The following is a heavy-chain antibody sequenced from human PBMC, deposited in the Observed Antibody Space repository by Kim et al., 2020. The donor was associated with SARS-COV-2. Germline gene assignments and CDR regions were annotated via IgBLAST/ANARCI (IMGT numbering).Heavy chain of an antibody. D-gene: IGHD3-3*02. J-gene: IGHJ3*02. Sequence: GGSLRLSCAASGFIFSDYYMTWIRQAPGKGLEWVSYISRNSYYTNYADSVKGRFPISRDDAKNSLYLQMNSLRAEDTAVYYCASDLLGISIAAFDIWGLGTMVTVSS. CDR2: ISRNSYYT. V-gene: IGHV3-11*06. CDR1: GFIFSDYY. CDR3: ASDLLGISIAAFDI.